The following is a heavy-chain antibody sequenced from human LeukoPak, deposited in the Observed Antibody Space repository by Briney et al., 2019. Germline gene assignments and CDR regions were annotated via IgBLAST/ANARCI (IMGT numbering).Heavy chain of an antibody. CDR1: GGTFSSYA. CDR3: ARGSSSGWYGAFDI. J-gene: IGHJ3*02. D-gene: IGHD6-19*01. CDR2: IIPIFGTA. V-gene: IGHV1-69*05. Sequence: SAKVSCKASGGTFSSYAISWVRQAPGQGLEWMGGIIPIFGTANYAQKFQGRVTITTDESTSTAYMELSSLRSEDTAVYYCARGSSSGWYGAFDIWGQGTMVTVSS.